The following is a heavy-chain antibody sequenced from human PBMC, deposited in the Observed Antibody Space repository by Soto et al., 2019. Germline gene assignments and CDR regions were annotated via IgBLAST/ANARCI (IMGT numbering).Heavy chain of an antibody. CDR3: ARVERGTATTVVDAFDI. CDR2: MSHSGGT. CDR1: GGFVSSGSYY. D-gene: IGHD1-1*01. V-gene: IGHV4-34*01. J-gene: IGHJ3*02. Sequence: QVQLQQWGAGLLNPSETLSLTCAVYGGFVSSGSYYWSWIRQPPGKGLEWIGEMSHSGGTHFNPSRQSRVTISVDTSKNQFSLKMSSVTAADTALYYCARVERGTATTVVDAFDIWGPGTMVTVSS.